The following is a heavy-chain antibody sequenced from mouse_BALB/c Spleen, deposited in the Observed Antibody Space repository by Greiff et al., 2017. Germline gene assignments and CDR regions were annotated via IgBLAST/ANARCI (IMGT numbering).Heavy chain of an antibody. CDR1: GYSITSGYY. Sequence: DVKLQESGPGLVKPSQSLSLTCSVTGYSITSGYYWNWIRQFPGNKLEWMGYISYDGSNNYNPSLKNRISITRDTSKNQFFLKLNSVTTEDTATYYCASRTARAWFAYWGQGTLVTVSA. CDR3: ASRTARAWFAY. D-gene: IGHD3-2*01. CDR2: ISYDGSN. J-gene: IGHJ3*01. V-gene: IGHV3-6*02.